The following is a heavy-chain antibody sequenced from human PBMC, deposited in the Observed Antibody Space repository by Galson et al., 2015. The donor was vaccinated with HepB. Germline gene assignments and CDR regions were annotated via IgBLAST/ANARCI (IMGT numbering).Heavy chain of an antibody. CDR2: IDWDDDK. V-gene: IGHV2-70*04. CDR1: GFSLTTTGMR. D-gene: IGHD3-10*01. CDR3: ARMSPGVDGFDL. Sequence: PALVKPTQTLTLTCSFSGFSLTTTGMRVTWIRQPPGKALEWLARIDWDDDKFYTTSLKTRLTISKDTSKNQVVLSMTNMDPVDTATYYCARMSPGVDGFDLWGQGTMATASS. J-gene: IGHJ3*01.